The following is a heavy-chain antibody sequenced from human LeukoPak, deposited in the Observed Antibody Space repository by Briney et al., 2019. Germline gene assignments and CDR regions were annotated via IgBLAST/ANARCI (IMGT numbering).Heavy chain of an antibody. Sequence: PSEILSFTCTVSGGSISSYNWSWLRQPPGKRLEWVGYIYYSGSTYYNPSLKSRVTISVDTSKNQFSLKLSSVTAADTAVYYCARDRTYYDFWSGKSYYYYYYMDVWGKGTTVTVSS. J-gene: IGHJ6*03. CDR1: GGSISSYN. CDR3: ARDRTYYDFWSGKSYYYYYYMDV. CDR2: IYYSGST. V-gene: IGHV4-59*01. D-gene: IGHD3-3*01.